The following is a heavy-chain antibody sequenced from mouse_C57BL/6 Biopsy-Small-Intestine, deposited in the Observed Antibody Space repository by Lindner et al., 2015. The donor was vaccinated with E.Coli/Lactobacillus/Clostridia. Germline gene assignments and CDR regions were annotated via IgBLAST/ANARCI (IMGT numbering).Heavy chain of an antibody. CDR2: IYPGGGYT. CDR1: GYTFTNYW. CDR3: ARLGGTGYFDY. J-gene: IGHJ2*01. Sequence: VQLQESGAELVRPGTSVKMSCKASGYTFTNYWINWAKQRPGHGLEWIGDIYPGGGYTNYNEKFKGKATLTADKSSSTAYMQLSSLTSEDSAVYFCARLGGTGYFDYWGQGTTLTVSS. V-gene: IGHV1-63*01. D-gene: IGHD4-1*01.